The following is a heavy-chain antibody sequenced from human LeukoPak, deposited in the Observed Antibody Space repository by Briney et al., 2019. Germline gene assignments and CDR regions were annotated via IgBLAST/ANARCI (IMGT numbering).Heavy chain of an antibody. CDR3: ATGSRASYCSGGSCYSSNAFDI. CDR1: GYTLTELS. J-gene: IGHJ3*02. Sequence: ASVKVSCKVSGYTLTELSMHWVRQAPGKGLEWMGGFDPEDGVTIYAQKFQGRVTMTEDTSTDTAYMELSSLRSEDTAVYYCATGSRASYCSGGSCYSSNAFDIWGQGTMVTVSS. V-gene: IGHV1-24*01. CDR2: FDPEDGVT. D-gene: IGHD2-15*01.